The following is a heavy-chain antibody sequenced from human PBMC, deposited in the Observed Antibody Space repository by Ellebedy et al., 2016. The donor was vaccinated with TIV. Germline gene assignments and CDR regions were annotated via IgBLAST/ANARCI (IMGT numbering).Heavy chain of an antibody. CDR2: IWYDGSNK. Sequence: GESLKISCAASGFTFSSYGMHWVRQAPGKGLEWVAVIWYDGSNKYYADSVKGRFTISRDNSKNTLYLQMNSLRAEDTAVYYCARDDRGYEFDYWGQGTLVTVSS. J-gene: IGHJ4*02. CDR3: ARDDRGYEFDY. D-gene: IGHD5-12*01. CDR1: GFTFSSYG. V-gene: IGHV3-33*08.